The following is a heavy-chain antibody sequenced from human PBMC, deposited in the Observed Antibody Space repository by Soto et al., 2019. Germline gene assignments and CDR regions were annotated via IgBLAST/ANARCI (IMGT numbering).Heavy chain of an antibody. CDR2: ISSSGSTI. CDR3: AKVFPDVRAYYGMDA. D-gene: IGHD2-8*01. CDR1: GFTFSDYY. J-gene: IGHJ6*02. V-gene: IGHV3-11*04. Sequence: GGSLRLSCAASGFTFSDYYMSWIRQAPGKGLERVSYISSSGSTIYYADSVKGRFTISRDNAKNTLYLKMNSLRAEDTAVYYWAKVFPDVRAYYGMDAWGQGTTVTVSS.